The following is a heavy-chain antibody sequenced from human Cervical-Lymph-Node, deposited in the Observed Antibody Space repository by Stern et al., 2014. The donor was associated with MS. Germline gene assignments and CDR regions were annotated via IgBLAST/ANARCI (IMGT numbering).Heavy chain of an antibody. V-gene: IGHV1-69*01. D-gene: IGHD4-17*01. CDR1: GGTFSNYA. CDR2: IVPLFGKP. CDR3: ASPLTATSVPFGYYGMDV. Sequence: VQLVESGAEVKKPGSSVKVSCKASGGTFSNYATSWVRQAPGQGLEWMGGIVPLFGKPNYAQKVQGRVTISAEESTSTAYMDLSSLRSEDTAVYYCASPLTATSVPFGYYGMDVWGQGTTVTVS. J-gene: IGHJ6*02.